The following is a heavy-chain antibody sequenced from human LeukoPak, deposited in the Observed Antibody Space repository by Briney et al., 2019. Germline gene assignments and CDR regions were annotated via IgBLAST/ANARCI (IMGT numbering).Heavy chain of an antibody. V-gene: IGHV5-51*01. CDR3: ASGLGSMAGKVNSYYYYMDV. CDR2: IYPGDSDT. CDR1: GYSFTSYW. J-gene: IGHJ6*03. D-gene: IGHD6-19*01. Sequence: GESLKISCKGSGYSFTSYWIGWVRQMPGKGLEWMGIIYPGDSDTRYSPSFQGQVTISADKSISTAYLQWSSLKASDTAMYYCASGLGSMAGKVNSYYYYMDVWGKGTTVTVSS.